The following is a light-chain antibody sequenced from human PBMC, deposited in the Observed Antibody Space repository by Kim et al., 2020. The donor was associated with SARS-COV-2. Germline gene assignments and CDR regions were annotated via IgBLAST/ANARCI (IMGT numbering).Light chain of an antibody. J-gene: IGKJ2*01. V-gene: IGKV6-21*02. CDR1: QSVGTN. CDR3: HQSSSSPYT. CDR2: YAS. Sequence: SVTPKEKVNITCRASQSVGTNLQWYEQKPDQSPKLLLKYASQSISGVPSRFSGSGSGTEFTLTIYSLEAEDAATYFCHQSSSSPYTFGQGTKLEI.